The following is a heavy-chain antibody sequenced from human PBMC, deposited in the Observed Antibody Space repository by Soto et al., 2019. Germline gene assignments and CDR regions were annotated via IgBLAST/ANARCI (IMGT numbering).Heavy chain of an antibody. CDR1: GFTFSSYA. CDR3: ARSGSGYDFDY. Sequence: EVQLVESGEDLVQPGGSLRLSCAASGFTFSSYAMHWVRQAPGKGLEYVSAISSNGGSTYYADSVKGRFTISRDNSKNTLYLQMGSLRAEDMAVYYCARSGSGYDFDYWGQGTLVTVSS. CDR2: ISSNGGST. D-gene: IGHD5-12*01. V-gene: IGHV3-64*02. J-gene: IGHJ4*02.